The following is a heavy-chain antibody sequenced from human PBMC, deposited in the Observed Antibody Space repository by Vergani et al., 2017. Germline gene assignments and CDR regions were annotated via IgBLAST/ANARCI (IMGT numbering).Heavy chain of an antibody. CDR1: GGTFSSYT. D-gene: IGHD6-13*01. CDR3: ARDKGKSSSFHGGFCY. Sequence: VQLVHSGAEVKKLGSSVTVSCKASGGTFSSYTISWVRQAPGQGLEWMGRIISILGIANYAQKFQGRVTITAVKSTSTAYMELSILRSEDTVVNYCARDKGKSSSFHGGFCYWGQGTLVTVSS. J-gene: IGHJ4*02. V-gene: IGHV1-69*04. CDR2: IISILGIA.